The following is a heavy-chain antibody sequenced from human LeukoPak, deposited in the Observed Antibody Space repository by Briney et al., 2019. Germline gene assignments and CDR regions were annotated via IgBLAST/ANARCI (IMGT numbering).Heavy chain of an antibody. V-gene: IGHV1-69*06. D-gene: IGHD3-16*02. Sequence: SVKVSCKASGYTFTSYAISWVRQAPGQGLEWMGGIIPIFGTANYAQKFQGRVTITADKSTSTAYMELSSLRSEDTAVYYCASLAYDYVWGSYRYIDYWGQGTLVTVSS. CDR1: GYTFTSYA. J-gene: IGHJ4*02. CDR3: ASLAYDYVWGSYRYIDY. CDR2: IIPIFGTA.